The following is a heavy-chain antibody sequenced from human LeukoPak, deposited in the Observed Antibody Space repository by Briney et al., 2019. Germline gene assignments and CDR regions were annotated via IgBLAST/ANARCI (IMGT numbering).Heavy chain of an antibody. CDR3: ATLNDSSGYFDAFDI. D-gene: IGHD3-22*01. Sequence: SETLSLXCTVSGGSISSGSYYWSWIRQPAGKGLEWIGRIYTSGSTNYNPSLKSRVTISVDTSKNQFSLKLSSVTAADTAVYYCATLNDSSGYFDAFDIWGQGTMVTVSS. CDR2: IYTSGST. V-gene: IGHV4-61*02. J-gene: IGHJ3*02. CDR1: GGSISSGSYY.